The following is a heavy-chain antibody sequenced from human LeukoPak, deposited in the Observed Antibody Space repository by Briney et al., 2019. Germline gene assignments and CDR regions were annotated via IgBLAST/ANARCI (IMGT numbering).Heavy chain of an antibody. CDR3: ARGPYGTGSHFDF. J-gene: IGHJ4*02. D-gene: IGHD3-10*01. CDR2: IIPIFGTA. CDR1: GGSFSSEA. V-gene: IGHV1-69*05. Sequence: ASVKVSCKAFGGSFSSEAISWVRQAPGQGLEWMGGIIPIFGTANYAQKFQGRVTITTDESTSTAYMEVSSLRSEDTAVYYCARGPYGTGSHFDFWGQGTLVTVSS.